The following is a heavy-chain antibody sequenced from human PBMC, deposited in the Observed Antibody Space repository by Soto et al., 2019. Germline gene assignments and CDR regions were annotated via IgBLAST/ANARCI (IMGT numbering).Heavy chain of an antibody. J-gene: IGHJ6*02. CDR3: AKRQAAAGTYYYYYGMDV. V-gene: IGHV3-23*01. Sequence: GGSLRLSCAASGFTFSSYAMSWVRQAPGKGLEWVSAISGSGGSTYYADSGKGRFTISRDNSKNTLYLQMNSLRAEDTAVYYCAKRQAAAGTYYYYYGMDVWGQGTTVTVSS. D-gene: IGHD6-13*01. CDR2: ISGSGGST. CDR1: GFTFSSYA.